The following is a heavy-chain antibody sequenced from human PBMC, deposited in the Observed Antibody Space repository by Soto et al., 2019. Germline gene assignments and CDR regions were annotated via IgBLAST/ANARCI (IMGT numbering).Heavy chain of an antibody. J-gene: IGHJ6*02. CDR1: GGSLSSYY. CDR3: ARGTYYDFWSGVLPEYYYYCYGMDV. CDR2: IYYSGST. D-gene: IGHD3-3*01. Sequence: PSETLSLTCVVSGGSLSSYYWSWIRQPPGKGLEWIGYIYYSGSTNYNPSLKSRVTISVDTSKNQFSLKLSSVTAADTAVYYCARGTYYDFWSGVLPEYYYYCYGMDVWGQGTTVTVS. V-gene: IGHV4-59*01.